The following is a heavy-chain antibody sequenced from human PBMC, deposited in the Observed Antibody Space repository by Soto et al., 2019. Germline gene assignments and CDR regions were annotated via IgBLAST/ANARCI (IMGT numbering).Heavy chain of an antibody. CDR3: ARDRRVTDSYYGMDV. D-gene: IGHD1-20*01. CDR2: IWYDGSNK. V-gene: IGHV3-33*01. Sequence: PVGSLRLSCAASGFTFSSDGMHGGRRAPGEGREGVAVIWYDGSNKYYADSVKGRFTISRDNSKNTLYLQMNSLRAEDTAVYYCARDRRVTDSYYGMDVWGQGTTVTVSS. J-gene: IGHJ6*02. CDR1: GFTFSSDG.